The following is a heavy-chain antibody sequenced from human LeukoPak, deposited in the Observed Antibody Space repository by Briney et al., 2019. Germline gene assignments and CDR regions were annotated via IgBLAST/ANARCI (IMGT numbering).Heavy chain of an antibody. J-gene: IGHJ6*02. CDR1: GGSISSYY. CDR2: IYYSGST. D-gene: IGHD3-3*01. CDR3: ARVSGLVVDFTTSRHRYGMDV. V-gene: IGHV4-59*12. Sequence: SETLSLTCTVSGGSISSYYWSWIRQPPGKGLEWIGYIYYSGSTNYNPSLKSRVTISVDTSKNRFSLKLNSVTAADTAVYYCARVSGLVVDFTTSRHRYGMDVWGQGTTVTVSS.